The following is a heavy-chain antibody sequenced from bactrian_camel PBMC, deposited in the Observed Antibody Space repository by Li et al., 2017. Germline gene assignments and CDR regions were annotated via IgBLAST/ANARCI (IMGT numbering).Heavy chain of an antibody. CDR3: AGVPFGDGYCSDQGQTFDY. Sequence: HVQLVESGGGSAQAGGSLRLSCKLSESHNVDYCMGWYRQATGKEREEVAVIDADGETTYADSVRGRFAISQDNAKSPLYLQMNDLKPEDSAMYYCAGVPFGDGYCSDQGQTFDYWGQGTQVTVS. CDR1: ESHNVDYC. D-gene: IGHD3*01. CDR2: IDADGET. V-gene: IGHV3S55*01. J-gene: IGHJ4*01.